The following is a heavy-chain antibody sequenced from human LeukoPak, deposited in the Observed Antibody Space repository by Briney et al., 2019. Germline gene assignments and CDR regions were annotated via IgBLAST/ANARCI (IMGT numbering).Heavy chain of an antibody. CDR2: ISGSGDKT. J-gene: IGHJ4*02. CDR3: AKTNGYYDL. V-gene: IGHV3-23*01. D-gene: IGHD3-22*01. Sequence: GSLRLSCAASGFTFSSNGMSWVRKAPGKGLEWVSSISGSGDKTYYADSVKGRFTISRDNSKSTMYLQMNSLRAEDTAVYHCAKTNGYYDLWGQGTLVIVSS. CDR1: GFTFSSNG.